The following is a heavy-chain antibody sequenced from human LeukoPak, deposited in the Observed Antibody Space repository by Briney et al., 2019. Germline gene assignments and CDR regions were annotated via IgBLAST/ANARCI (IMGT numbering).Heavy chain of an antibody. CDR2: IYSGGST. CDR1: GFTFDDYG. D-gene: IGHD5-12*01. Sequence: GGSLRLSCAASGFTFDDYGMSWVRQAPGKGLEWVSVIYSGGSTYYADSVKGRFSISRDKSKNTLYLQMNSLRAEDTAVYYCAIRKSGNAIDYWGQGTLVTVSS. V-gene: IGHV3-66*01. CDR3: AIRKSGNAIDY. J-gene: IGHJ4*02.